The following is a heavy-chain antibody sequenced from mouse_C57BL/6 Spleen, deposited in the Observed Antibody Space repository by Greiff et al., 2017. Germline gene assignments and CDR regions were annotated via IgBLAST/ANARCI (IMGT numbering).Heavy chain of an antibody. Sequence: EVKLMESGPGLVKPYQSLSLTCSVTGYSITSGYYWNWIRQFPGNKLEWMGYISYDGSNNYNPSLKNRISITRDTSKNQFFLKLNSVTTEDTATYYCAEACDVWGTGTTVTVSS. V-gene: IGHV3-6*01. J-gene: IGHJ1*03. CDR1: GYSITSGYY. CDR2: ISYDGSN. CDR3: AEACDV.